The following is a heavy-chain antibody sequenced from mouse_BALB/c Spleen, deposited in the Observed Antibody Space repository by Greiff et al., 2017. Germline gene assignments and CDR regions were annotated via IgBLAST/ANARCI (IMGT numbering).Heavy chain of an antibody. D-gene: IGHD2-4*01. J-gene: IGHJ3*01. CDR1: GFTFSSYA. V-gene: IGHV5-6-5*01. CDR2: ISSGGST. CDR3: ASMITTWFAY. Sequence: VQGVESGGGLVKPGGSLKLSCAASGFTFSSYAMSWVRQTPEKRLEWVASISSGGSTYYPDSVKGRFTISRDNARNILYLQMSSLRSEDTAMYYCASMITTWFAYWGQGTLVTVSA.